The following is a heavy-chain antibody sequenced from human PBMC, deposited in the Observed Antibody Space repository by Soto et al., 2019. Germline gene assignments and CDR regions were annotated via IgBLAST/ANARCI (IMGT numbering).Heavy chain of an antibody. CDR1: GGSISSSNW. CDR3: ARGLMGAAAGTQGY. Sequence: QVQLQESGPGLVNPSGTLSLTCAVSGGSISSSNWWSWVRQPPGKGLEWIGGIYPTGTTNYNPSPKSRGTISGDKSKNQFSLKLNSVTAADTAMYYCARGLMGAAAGTQGYWGQGTLVTVSS. CDR2: IYPTGTT. D-gene: IGHD6-13*01. J-gene: IGHJ4*02. V-gene: IGHV4-4*02.